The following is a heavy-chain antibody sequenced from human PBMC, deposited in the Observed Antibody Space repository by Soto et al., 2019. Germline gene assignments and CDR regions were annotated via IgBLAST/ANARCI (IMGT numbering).Heavy chain of an antibody. CDR1: GYPFTSYG. V-gene: IGHV1-18*01. J-gene: IGHJ4*02. Sequence: QVQLVQSGAEVKKPGDSVKVSCKTSGYPFTSYGINWVRQAPGQGPEWMRWISAYNGKTSYTQKFQGRVTMNTATSTSTAYMDLRSLGSDDTAVYECARYRLIAVTGLIHDWSQGTLVTVSS. CDR3: ARYRLIAVTGLIHD. D-gene: IGHD6-19*01. CDR2: ISAYNGKT.